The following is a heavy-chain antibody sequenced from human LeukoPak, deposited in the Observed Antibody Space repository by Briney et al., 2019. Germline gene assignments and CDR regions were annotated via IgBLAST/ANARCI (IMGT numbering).Heavy chain of an antibody. CDR2: INPNSGGT. J-gene: IGHJ4*02. CDR1: GYTFTSYG. D-gene: IGHD5/OR15-5a*01. V-gene: IGHV1-2*02. CDR3: ARGLGSTRRPFDY. Sequence: ASVKVSCKASGYTFTSYGISWVRQAPGQGLEWMGWINPNSGGTNYAQKFQGRVTMTRDTSISTAYMELSRLRSDDTAVYYCARGLGSTRRPFDYWGQGTLVTVSS.